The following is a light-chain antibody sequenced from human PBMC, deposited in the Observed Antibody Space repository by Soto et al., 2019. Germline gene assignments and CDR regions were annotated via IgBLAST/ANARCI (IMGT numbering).Light chain of an antibody. J-gene: IGLJ2*01. Sequence: QSVLTQPASVSGSPGQSITISCTGTSSDVGGYNYVSWYQHHPDKAPKLIIFEVSNRPSGVSNRFSGSKSGNTASLTISGLQSEDEADYHCSSYTARLTVVFGGGTQLTVL. CDR3: SSYTARLTVV. CDR1: SSDVGGYNY. V-gene: IGLV2-14*01. CDR2: EVS.